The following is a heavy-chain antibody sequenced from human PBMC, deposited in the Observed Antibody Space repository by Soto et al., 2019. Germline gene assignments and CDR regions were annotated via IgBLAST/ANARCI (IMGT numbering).Heavy chain of an antibody. D-gene: IGHD3-22*01. CDR2: LYYSGST. CDR1: GGSISSYY. Sequence: QVQLQESGPGLVKPSETLSLPCTVSGGSISSYYWSWIRQPPGKGLEWIGDLYYSGSTNYNPSLTILVSISLATSRDQLTLKLSSVTAAETAVYYCAREVGYYDIGGYYPDAFDIWGQGTMGTVSS. CDR3: AREVGYYDIGGYYPDAFDI. J-gene: IGHJ3*02. V-gene: IGHV4-59*01.